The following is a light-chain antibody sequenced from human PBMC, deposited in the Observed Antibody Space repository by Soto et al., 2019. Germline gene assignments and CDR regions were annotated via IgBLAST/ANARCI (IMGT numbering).Light chain of an antibody. Sequence: IQMTQSPSSLSASGVDRVIITCRASQGIGNSLAWYQQKAGRVPKLLMHSASTLLSGVPSRFSGSGSGTDFTLTISSLQPEDVATYYRQKYDSAPWTFGQGTKVEIK. CDR2: SAS. J-gene: IGKJ1*01. V-gene: IGKV1-27*01. CDR1: QGIGNS. CDR3: QKYDSAPWT.